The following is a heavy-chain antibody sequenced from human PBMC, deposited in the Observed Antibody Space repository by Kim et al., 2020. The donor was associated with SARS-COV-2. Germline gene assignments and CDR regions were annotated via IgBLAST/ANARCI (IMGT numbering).Heavy chain of an antibody. Sequence: RYSPSFQGQVTISADKSISTSYLQWSSLKASDTAMYFCARHDNNWSGLDVWGQGTTVTVS. D-gene: IGHD1-1*01. CDR3: ARHDNNWSGLDV. V-gene: IGHV5-51*01. J-gene: IGHJ6*02.